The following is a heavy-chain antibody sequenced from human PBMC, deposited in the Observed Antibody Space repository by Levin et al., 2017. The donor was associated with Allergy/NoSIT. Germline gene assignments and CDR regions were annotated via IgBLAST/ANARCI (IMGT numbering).Heavy chain of an antibody. V-gene: IGHV4-4*02. CDR2: IYHGGIT. D-gene: IGHD5-18*01. CDR1: GSSIRSGNW. Sequence: NSSETLSLTCAVSGSSIRSGNWWNWVRQSPGKGLEWIGEIYHGGITHYSPSLQSRVTMSVDISKNQFSLHLNSVTAADTAVYYCARRGYGRLHYWGQGTLVTISS. J-gene: IGHJ4*02. CDR3: ARRGYGRLHY.